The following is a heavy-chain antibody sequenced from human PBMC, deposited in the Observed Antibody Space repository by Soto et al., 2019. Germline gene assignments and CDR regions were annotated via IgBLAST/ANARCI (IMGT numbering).Heavy chain of an antibody. D-gene: IGHD3-16*01. CDR2: ISAYNGNT. V-gene: IGHV1-18*01. CDR1: GYTFTSYG. J-gene: IGHJ6*03. CDR3: ARVISLGELLYYYYYMDV. Sequence: ASVKVSCKASGYTFTSYGISWVRQAPGQGLEWMGWISAYNGNTNYAQKLQGRVTMTTDTSTSTAYMELRSLRSDDTAVYYCARVISLGELLYYYYYMDVWGKATTVTVSS.